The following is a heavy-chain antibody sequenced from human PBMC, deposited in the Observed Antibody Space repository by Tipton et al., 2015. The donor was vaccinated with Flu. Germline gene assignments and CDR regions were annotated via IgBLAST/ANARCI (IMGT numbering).Heavy chain of an antibody. J-gene: IGHJ4*02. V-gene: IGHV1-46*01. CDR3: ARIPPGGVYCSSTSCHDY. CDR2: INPSGDST. CDR1: GYTFTSYY. D-gene: IGHD2-2*01. Sequence: QLVQSGAEVKKPGASVKVSCKASGYTFTSYYMHWVRQAPGQGLEWMGIINPSGDSTSYAQKFQGRVTMTRDTSTSTVYMELSSLRSEDTAVYYCARIPPGGVYCSSTSCHDYWGQGTLVTVSS.